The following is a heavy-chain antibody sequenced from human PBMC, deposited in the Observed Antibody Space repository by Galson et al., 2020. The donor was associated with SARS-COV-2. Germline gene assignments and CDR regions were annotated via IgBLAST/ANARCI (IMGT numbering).Heavy chain of an antibody. Sequence: GESLKISCAASGFTFGDHYMTWIRQPPGKGLEWIVYISTTSTTINYADSVKGRFTISRDDAKNSLYLQMNSLTAEDTAVYYCARGHWGLDSWGQGSLVTVSS. CDR3: ARGHWGLDS. D-gene: IGHD7-27*01. CDR1: GFTFGDHY. J-gene: IGHJ4*02. CDR2: ISTTSTTI. V-gene: IGHV3-11*01.